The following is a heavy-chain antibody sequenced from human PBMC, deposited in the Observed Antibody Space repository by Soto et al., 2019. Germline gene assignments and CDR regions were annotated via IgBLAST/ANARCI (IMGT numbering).Heavy chain of an antibody. Sequence: EVQLLESGGGLVQPGGSLRLSCAASGFTFSTYGMSWVRQAPGKGLEWISGLSGSDGRTTYADSVKGRFTISRDNSKNTLYLQMDSLRVEDTVVYYCAKDSGYDSTDWGQGTLVTVSS. V-gene: IGHV3-23*01. CDR1: GFTFSTYG. CDR2: LSGSDGRT. J-gene: IGHJ4*02. D-gene: IGHD3-22*01. CDR3: AKDSGYDSTD.